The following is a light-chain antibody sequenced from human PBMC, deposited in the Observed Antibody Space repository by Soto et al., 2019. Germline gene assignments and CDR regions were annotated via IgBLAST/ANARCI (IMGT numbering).Light chain of an antibody. J-gene: IGLJ1*01. CDR1: SSDVGSYNR. Sequence: QSALTQPPSVSGSPGQSVTISCTRTSSDVGSYNRVSWYQQPPGTAPKLMIYEVSNRPSGVPDRFSGSKSGNTASLTISGLQAEDEADYYCSSYTSSSTSLYVFGTGTKVTVL. CDR3: SSYTSSSTSLYV. CDR2: EVS. V-gene: IGLV2-18*02.